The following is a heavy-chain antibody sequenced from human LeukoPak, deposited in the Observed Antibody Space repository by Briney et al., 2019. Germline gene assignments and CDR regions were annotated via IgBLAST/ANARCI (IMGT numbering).Heavy chain of an antibody. Sequence: GGSLRLSCAASGFTFSSYGMSWVRQAPGKGLEWVSAISTSGGSTYYADSVKGRFTISKDNSKNTLYLQMNSLSGDDTSMYFCARAYGGLIDYWGQGTLVTVSS. D-gene: IGHD3-16*01. J-gene: IGHJ4*02. CDR3: ARAYGGLIDY. CDR2: ISTSGGST. V-gene: IGHV3-23*01. CDR1: GFTFSSYG.